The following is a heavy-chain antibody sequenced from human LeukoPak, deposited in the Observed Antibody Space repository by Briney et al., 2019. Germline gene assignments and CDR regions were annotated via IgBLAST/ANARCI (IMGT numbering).Heavy chain of an antibody. V-gene: IGHV4-59*01. J-gene: IGHJ5*02. CDR3: ARVLSHVLLWFDH. CDR1: GGSISSYY. Sequence: PSETLSLTCTVSGGSISSYYWSWIRQPPGKGLEWIGYIYYSGSTNYNPSLKSRVTISVDTSKNQFSLKLSSVTAADTAVYYCARVLSHVLLWFDHWGQGTLVTVSS. CDR2: IYYSGST. D-gene: IGHD3-10*01.